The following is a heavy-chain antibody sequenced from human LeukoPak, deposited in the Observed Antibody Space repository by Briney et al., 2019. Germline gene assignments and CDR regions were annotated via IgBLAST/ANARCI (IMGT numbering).Heavy chain of an antibody. Sequence: GGTLRLSCAASGFTFRTYWMSWVRQAPGKGLEWVANIKQDGNEKYYVDSVKGRFTISRDNAKNSLDLQMNSLRAEDTAVYYCARDTLGEGEDANYAVYYFDYWGQGTPVTVSS. CDR2: IKQDGNEK. CDR1: GFTFRTYW. V-gene: IGHV3-7*01. J-gene: IGHJ4*02. CDR3: ARDTLGEGEDANYAVYYFDY. D-gene: IGHD4/OR15-4a*01.